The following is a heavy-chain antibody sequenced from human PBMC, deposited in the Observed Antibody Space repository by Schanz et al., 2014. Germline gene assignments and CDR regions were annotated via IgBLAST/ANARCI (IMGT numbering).Heavy chain of an antibody. J-gene: IGHJ6*02. D-gene: IGHD6-13*01. Sequence: QVQLVQSGAEVKKPGSSVRVSCEASGYTFTSYGISWVRQAPGQGLEWMGWISAYNGNTNYAQKLQGRVTMTTDTSTSTAYMELRSLRSDDTAVYYCARDNLVSSSWYNYYGMDVWGQGTTVTVSS. CDR3: ARDNLVSSSWYNYYGMDV. V-gene: IGHV1-18*01. CDR1: GYTFTSYG. CDR2: ISAYNGNT.